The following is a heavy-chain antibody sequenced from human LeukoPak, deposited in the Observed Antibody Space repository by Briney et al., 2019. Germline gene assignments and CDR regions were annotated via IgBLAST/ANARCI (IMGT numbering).Heavy chain of an antibody. CDR1: GYTFTSYG. CDR2: ISAYNGNT. D-gene: IGHD2-2*01. J-gene: IGHJ5*02. Sequence: ASVKVSCEASGYTFTSYGISWVRQAPGQGLEWMGWISAYNGNTNYAQKLQGRVTMTTDTSTSTAYMELRSLRSDDTAVYYCARGVPPYLGYCSSTSCFQLDPWGQGTLVTVSS. V-gene: IGHV1-18*01. CDR3: ARGVPPYLGYCSSTSCFQLDP.